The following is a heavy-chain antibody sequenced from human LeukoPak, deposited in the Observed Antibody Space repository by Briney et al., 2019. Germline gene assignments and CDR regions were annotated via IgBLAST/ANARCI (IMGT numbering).Heavy chain of an antibody. V-gene: IGHV3-48*01. CDR2: ISSSSSTI. J-gene: IGHJ4*02. Sequence: GGSLRLSRAASGFTFSSYSMNWVRQAPGKGVEWVSYISSSSSTIYYADSEKGRYTISRDNAKNSLYLQMNSLRAEDTAVYYCARRFRVSCRPYFDYWGQGTLVTVSS. CDR3: ARRFRVSCRPYFDY. CDR1: GFTFSSYS. D-gene: IGHD2-2*01.